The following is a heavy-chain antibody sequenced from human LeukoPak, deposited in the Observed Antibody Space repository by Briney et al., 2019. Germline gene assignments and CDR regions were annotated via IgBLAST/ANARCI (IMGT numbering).Heavy chain of an antibody. D-gene: IGHD2/OR15-2a*01. CDR2: MNPNSGNT. J-gene: IGHJ3*01. V-gene: IGHV1-8*02. CDR3: ARNFYGDGFDV. CDR1: GDSFGNHD. Sequence: GASVKVSCKATGDSFGNHDVNWVRQATGQGPEWMGWMNPNSGNTGFAQNFQGRVTLTRDTSTRTAYMELSGLRPEDTAVYFCARNFYGDGFDVWGQVTKVTVSS.